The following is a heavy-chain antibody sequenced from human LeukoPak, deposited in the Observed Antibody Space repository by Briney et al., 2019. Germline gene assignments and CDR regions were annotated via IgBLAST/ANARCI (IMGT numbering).Heavy chain of an antibody. CDR3: ARADDILERRGYYYYGMDV. J-gene: IGHJ6*02. Sequence: SETLSLTCTVSGGSISSYYWSWIRQPPWKGLEWIGYIYYSGSTNYNPSLKSRVTISVDTSKNQFSLKLSSVTAADTAVYYCARADDILERRGYYYYGMDVWGQGTTVTVSS. CDR2: IYYSGST. V-gene: IGHV4-59*01. D-gene: IGHD1-1*01. CDR1: GGSISSYY.